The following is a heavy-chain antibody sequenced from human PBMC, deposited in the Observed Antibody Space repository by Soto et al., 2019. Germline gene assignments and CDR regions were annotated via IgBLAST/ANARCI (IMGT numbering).Heavy chain of an antibody. V-gene: IGHV4-30-4*01. CDR1: GGSISSGDYY. CDR2: IYHSGST. J-gene: IGHJ5*02. CDR3: ARERPDGARLDP. D-gene: IGHD6-6*01. Sequence: QVQLQESGPGLVKPSQTLSLTCTVSGGSISSGDYYWSWIRQPPGKGLEWIGYIYHSGSTYYNPSLKGRVTISGDTSKNQFSLKLSSVTAADTAVYYCARERPDGARLDPWGQGTLVTVSS.